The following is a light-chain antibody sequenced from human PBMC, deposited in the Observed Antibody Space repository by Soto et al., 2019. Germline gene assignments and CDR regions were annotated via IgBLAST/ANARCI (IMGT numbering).Light chain of an antibody. V-gene: IGKV1-5*01. CDR1: QSISSW. CDR2: DAS. Sequence: DIQMTQYPSTLSASVVSRVTITCRASQSISSWLAWYQQKPGKAPKLLIYDASSLESGVPSRFSGSGSGTEFTLTISSLQPDDFATYYCQQLHGYPITFGQGTRLEIK. J-gene: IGKJ5*01. CDR3: QQLHGYPIT.